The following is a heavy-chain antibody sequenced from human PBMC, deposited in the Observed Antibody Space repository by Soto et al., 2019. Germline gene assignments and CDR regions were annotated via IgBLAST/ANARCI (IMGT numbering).Heavy chain of an antibody. V-gene: IGHV4-39*01. D-gene: IGHD5-18*01. CDR3: ARRGYSYGYGY. J-gene: IGHJ4*02. CDR1: GGSISSSSYY. CDR2: IYYSGST. Sequence: PSETLSLTCTVSGGSISSSSYYWGWIRQPPGKGLEWIGSIYYSGSTYYNPSLKSRVTISVDTSKNQFSLKLSSVTAADTAVYNCARRGYSYGYGYWGQGTLVTVSS.